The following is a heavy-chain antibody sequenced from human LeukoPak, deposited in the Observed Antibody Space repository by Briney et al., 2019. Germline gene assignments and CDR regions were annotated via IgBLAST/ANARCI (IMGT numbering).Heavy chain of an antibody. D-gene: IGHD6-13*01. V-gene: IGHV1-69*04. CDR2: IIPIFGIA. CDR3: ARARIAAAVTYNWFDP. J-gene: IGHJ5*02. Sequence: ASVKVSCKASGGTSSSYAISWVRQAPGQGLEWMGRIIPIFGIANYAQKFQGRVTIIADKSTSTAYMELSSLRSEDTAVYYCARARIAAAVTYNWFDPWGQGTLVTVSS. CDR1: GGTSSSYA.